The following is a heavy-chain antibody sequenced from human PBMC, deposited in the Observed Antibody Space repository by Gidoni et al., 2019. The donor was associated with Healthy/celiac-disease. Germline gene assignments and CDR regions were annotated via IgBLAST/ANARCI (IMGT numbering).Heavy chain of an antibody. CDR3: ARPTKAVRTYYYYGMDV. V-gene: IGHV1-69*01. CDR1: GGTFSSSA. D-gene: IGHD2-15*01. CDR2: IIPIFGTA. Sequence: QVQLVQSGAEVKEPGSSVKVSCKASGGTFSSSAISWVRQAPGQGLEWMGGIIPIFGTANYAQKFQGRVTITADESTSTAYMQLSSLRSEDTAVYYCARPTKAVRTYYYYGMDVWGQGTTVTVSS. J-gene: IGHJ6*02.